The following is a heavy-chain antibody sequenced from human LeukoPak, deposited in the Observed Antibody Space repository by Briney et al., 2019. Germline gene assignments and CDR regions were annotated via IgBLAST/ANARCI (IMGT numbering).Heavy chain of an antibody. D-gene: IGHD1-26*01. CDR2: IKTDGSLI. J-gene: IGHJ6*03. CDR1: GFTFSSYW. CDR3: ARAYSGSYGLGYYYMDV. V-gene: IGHV3-7*01. Sequence: PGGSLRLSCVASGFTFSSYWMTWVRQAPGKGLEWVANIKTDGSLIYYVDSVKGRFTISRDNAKNSLYLQMNSLRAEDTAVYYCARAYSGSYGLGYYYMDVWGKGTTVTISS.